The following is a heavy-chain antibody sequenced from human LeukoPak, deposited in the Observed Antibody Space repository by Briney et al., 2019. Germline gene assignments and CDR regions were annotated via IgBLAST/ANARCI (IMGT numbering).Heavy chain of an antibody. CDR3: ARHASLSDFDP. Sequence: DWVRQPPGKGLEWIGSIYYSGSTYYNPSLKSRVTISVDTSKNQFSLKLSSVTAADTAVYYCARHASLSDFDPWGQGTLVTVSS. D-gene: IGHD6-6*01. CDR2: IYYSGST. J-gene: IGHJ5*02. V-gene: IGHV4-39*01.